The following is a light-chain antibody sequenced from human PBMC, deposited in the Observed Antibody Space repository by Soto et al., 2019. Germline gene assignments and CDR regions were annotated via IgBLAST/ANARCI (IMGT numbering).Light chain of an antibody. CDR1: SSDVGGYDY. CDR3: SSSSSSSTL. J-gene: IGLJ2*01. Sequence: QSALTQPASVSGSPGQSITISCTGSSSDVGGYDYVSWYQQHPGKAPKLIIYDVNNRPSGVSNRFSGSKSANTASLTISGLQAEDEADYYCSSSSSSSTLFGGGTKLTVL. V-gene: IGLV2-14*01. CDR2: DVN.